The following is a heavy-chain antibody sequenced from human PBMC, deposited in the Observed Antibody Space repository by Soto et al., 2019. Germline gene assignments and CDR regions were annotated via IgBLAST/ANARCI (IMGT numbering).Heavy chain of an antibody. Sequence: QITLKESGPSLIKPTQTLALTCTFSGFSFNTRGVGVAWFRQPPGKTLEWLAVIYWDNYRRYRPSLTDRLSITKDMSTKQVVLTMTNVDPVDTGTYYCAHLVPGPLSFAYWGQGALVTVSS. J-gene: IGHJ4*02. CDR1: GFSFNTRGVG. CDR3: AHLVPGPLSFAY. D-gene: IGHD6-19*01. CDR2: IYWDNYR. V-gene: IGHV2-5*02.